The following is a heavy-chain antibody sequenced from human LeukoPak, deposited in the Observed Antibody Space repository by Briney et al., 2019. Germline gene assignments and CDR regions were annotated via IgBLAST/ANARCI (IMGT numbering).Heavy chain of an antibody. Sequence: ASVKVSCKASGYTFTAYYMHWVRQAPRQGLEWMGWINPNSGGTDYAQKFQGRVTMTRDTSISTAYMELRRLRSDDTAVYYCARRSDYGSNWFDPWGQGTLVSVSS. J-gene: IGHJ5*02. CDR1: GYTFTAYY. CDR3: ARRSDYGSNWFDP. D-gene: IGHD4-17*01. V-gene: IGHV1-2*02. CDR2: INPNSGGT.